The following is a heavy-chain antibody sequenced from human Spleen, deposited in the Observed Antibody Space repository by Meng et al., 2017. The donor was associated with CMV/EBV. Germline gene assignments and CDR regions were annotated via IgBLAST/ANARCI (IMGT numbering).Heavy chain of an antibody. J-gene: IGHJ4*02. CDR1: GFTFSSYT. D-gene: IGHD6-19*01. V-gene: IGHV3-21*01. CDR2: ISFSNFV. Sequence: GESLKISCAASGFTFSSYTMNWARLAPGKGLEWLSSISFSNFVYYADSVRGRFTISRDNAKNSVYLQLNSLRAEDTAVYYCGTIAVTGHPDYWGQGTLVTVLL. CDR3: GTIAVTGHPDY.